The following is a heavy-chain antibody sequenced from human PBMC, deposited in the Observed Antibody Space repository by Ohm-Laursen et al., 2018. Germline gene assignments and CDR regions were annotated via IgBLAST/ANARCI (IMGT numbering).Heavy chain of an antibody. CDR1: GGSISSGSYY. V-gene: IGHV4-61*02. D-gene: IGHD3-22*01. CDR2: IYTSGST. Sequence: TLSLTCTVSGGSISSGSYYWSWIRQPAGKGLEWIGRIYTSGSTNYNPSLKSRVTMSVDTSKNQFSLKLSSVTAADTAVYYCARDRASSGYLDYWGQGTLVTVSS. CDR3: ARDRASSGYLDY. J-gene: IGHJ4*02.